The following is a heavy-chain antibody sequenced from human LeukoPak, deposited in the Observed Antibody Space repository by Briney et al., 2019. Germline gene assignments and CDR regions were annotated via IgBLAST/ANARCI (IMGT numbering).Heavy chain of an antibody. V-gene: IGHV1-18*01. CDR2: ISAYNGNT. Sequence: ASVKVSCKASGYTFTSYDISWVRQAPGQGLEWMGWISAYNGNTNYAQKLQGRVTMTTDTSTSTAYMELRSLRSDGTAVYYCARDDGYYYYMDVWGKGTTVTVSS. CDR3: ARDDGYYYYMDV. CDR1: GYTFTSYD. J-gene: IGHJ6*03.